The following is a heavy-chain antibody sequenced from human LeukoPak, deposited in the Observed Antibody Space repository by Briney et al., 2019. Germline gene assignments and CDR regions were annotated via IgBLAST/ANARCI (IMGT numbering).Heavy chain of an antibody. CDR1: GGSISSYY. CDR2: IYYSGST. D-gene: IGHD6-19*01. CDR3: ATAGSGWYHEYYFDY. Sequence: SETLSLTCTVSGGSISSYYWSWIRQPPGKGLEWIGYIYYSGSTNYNPSLKSRVTISVDTSKNQFSLKLSSVTAADTPVYYCATAGSGWYHEYYFDYWGQGTLVTVSS. J-gene: IGHJ4*02. V-gene: IGHV4-59*08.